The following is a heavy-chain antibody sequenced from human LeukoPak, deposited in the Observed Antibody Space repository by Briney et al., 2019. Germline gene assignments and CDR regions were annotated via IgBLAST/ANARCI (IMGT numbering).Heavy chain of an antibody. D-gene: IGHD1-26*01. Sequence: PGGSLRLSCAASGFTFSSYSMNWVRQAPGKGLEWVSSISSSSSYIYYAGSVKGRFTISRDNAKNSLYLQMNSLRAEDTAVYYCARGGSYYEIYFDYWGQGTLVTVSS. CDR2: ISSSSSYI. CDR3: ARGGSYYEIYFDY. V-gene: IGHV3-21*01. J-gene: IGHJ4*02. CDR1: GFTFSSYS.